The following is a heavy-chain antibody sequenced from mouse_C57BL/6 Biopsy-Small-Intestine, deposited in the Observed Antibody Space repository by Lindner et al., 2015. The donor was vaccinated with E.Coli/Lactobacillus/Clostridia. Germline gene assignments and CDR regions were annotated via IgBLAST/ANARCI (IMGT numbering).Heavy chain of an antibody. CDR2: INTNGGST. D-gene: IGHD2-14*01. J-gene: IGHJ3*01. CDR3: ARHFYRYSWFAY. V-gene: IGHV5-6-2*01. Sequence: VQLQESGGGLVKPGGSLKLSCAASGFTFSSCAMSWVRQTPEKRLEWVAGINTNGGSTYFPDTVKDRFTISRDNVKNTLYLQMSSLRSEDTAFYYCARHFYRYSWFAYWGQGALVTVSA. CDR1: GFTFSSCA.